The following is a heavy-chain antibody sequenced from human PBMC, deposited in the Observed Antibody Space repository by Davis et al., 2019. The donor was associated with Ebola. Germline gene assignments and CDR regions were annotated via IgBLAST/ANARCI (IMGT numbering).Heavy chain of an antibody. V-gene: IGHV3-21*06. Sequence: PGGSLRLSCEASKFTFSSYEMNWVRQAPGEGLEWVSCISSSSSYIYYADSVKGRFTLSRDNAKNSVYLQMNSLRAEDTAVYYCAREREQQLVHYYYGLDVWGLGTTVTVSS. D-gene: IGHD6-13*01. J-gene: IGHJ6*02. CDR2: ISSSSSYI. CDR1: KFTFSSYE. CDR3: AREREQQLVHYYYGLDV.